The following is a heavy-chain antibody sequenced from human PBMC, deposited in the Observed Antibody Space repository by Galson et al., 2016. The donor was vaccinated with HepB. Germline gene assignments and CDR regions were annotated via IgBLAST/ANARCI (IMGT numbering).Heavy chain of an antibody. CDR3: AHWKWSSGWDT. CDR2: LYWDDDK. CDR1: EFSLSTSGVG. D-gene: IGHD6-19*01. Sequence: PALVKPTQTLTLTCTFSEFSLSTSGVGVGWVRQPPGKALEWLALLYWDDDKRYSPSLKSRLTITKDTSKNQVVLTMTNMDPVDTATYYWAHWKWSSGWDTWGQGTLVTVSS. V-gene: IGHV2-5*02. J-gene: IGHJ5*02.